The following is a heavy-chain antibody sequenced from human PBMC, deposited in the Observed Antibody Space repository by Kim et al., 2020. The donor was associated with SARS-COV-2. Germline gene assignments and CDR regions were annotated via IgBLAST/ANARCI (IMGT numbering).Heavy chain of an antibody. CDR3: AKVSVVATGILHQTYDTNAFDI. CDR1: GFTFDDYA. V-gene: IGHV3-43*02. D-gene: IGHD5-12*01. CDR2: ISGDGGST. Sequence: GGSLRLSCAASGFTFDDYAMHWVRQAPGKGLEWVSLISGDGGSTYYADSVKGRFTISRDNSKNSLYLQMNSLRTEDTALYYCAKVSVVATGILHQTYDTNAFDIWGQGTMVTVSS. J-gene: IGHJ3*02.